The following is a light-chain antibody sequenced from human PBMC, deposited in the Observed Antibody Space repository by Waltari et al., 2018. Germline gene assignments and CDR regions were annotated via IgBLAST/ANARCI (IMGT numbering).Light chain of an antibody. Sequence: VLTQSLGTLSLSPGESATLSCRASQSLTKRYLAWYQQKPGQAPRLVIYGASSRAAGIPDRFSGSGSGTDFTLTISRLEPEDFAVYYCQQYGSSIMYTFGQGTKLEIK. J-gene: IGKJ2*01. CDR2: GAS. V-gene: IGKV3-20*01. CDR3: QQYGSSIMYT. CDR1: QSLTKRY.